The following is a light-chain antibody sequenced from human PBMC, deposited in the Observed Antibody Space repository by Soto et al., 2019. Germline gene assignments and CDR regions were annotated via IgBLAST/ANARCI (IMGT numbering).Light chain of an antibody. J-gene: IGKJ1*01. CDR2: GAS. CDR1: QSVSSN. Sequence: EIVFTHAAATLSITPGERATLSCRASQSVSSNLAWYQQKPGQAPRLLIYGASTRATGIPARFSGSGSGTEFTLTISSLQSEDFAVYYCQQYNNWPRTFGQGTKVDIK. CDR3: QQYNNWPRT. V-gene: IGKV3-15*01.